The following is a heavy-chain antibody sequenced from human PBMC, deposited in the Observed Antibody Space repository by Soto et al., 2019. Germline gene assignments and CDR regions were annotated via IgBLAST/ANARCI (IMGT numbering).Heavy chain of an antibody. Sequence: ASVKVSCKASGYTFTSYYMHWVRQAPGQGLEWMGWISAYNGNTNYAQKLQGRVTMTTDTSTSTAYMELRSLRSDDTAVYYCARGGGGYYYYGMDVWGQGTTVTVSS. CDR3: ARGGGGYYYYGMDV. J-gene: IGHJ6*02. CDR1: GYTFTSYY. CDR2: ISAYNGNT. D-gene: IGHD3-10*01. V-gene: IGHV1-18*04.